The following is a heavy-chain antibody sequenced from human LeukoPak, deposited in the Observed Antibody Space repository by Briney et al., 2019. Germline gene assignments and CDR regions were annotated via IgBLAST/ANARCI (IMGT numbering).Heavy chain of an antibody. CDR3: AREPTGGYYYYMDV. V-gene: IGHV1-8*03. Sequence: ASVKVSCKASGYTFTSYDINWVRQATGQGLEWMGWMNPNSGNTGYAQNFQGRGTITRNSSISTSYMELSSLRSEDTAVYYCAREPTGGYYYYMDVWGKGTTVTVSS. CDR2: MNPNSGNT. CDR1: GYTFTSYD. J-gene: IGHJ6*03. D-gene: IGHD3-10*01.